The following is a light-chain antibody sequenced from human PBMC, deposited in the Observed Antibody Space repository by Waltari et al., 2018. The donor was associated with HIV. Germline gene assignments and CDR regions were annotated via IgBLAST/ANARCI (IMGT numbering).Light chain of an antibody. CDR3: GTWDSRLSAYV. Sequence: QSVLTQPPSVSAAPGQRVTISCSGTSSNVGTYYVSWYQQLPGTAPKLLIYDNNRLPSEIPDRSSGSKSDSSATLGITGLQTGDEAYYYCGTWDSRLSAYVFGAGTRVTVL. CDR2: DNN. J-gene: IGLJ1*01. CDR1: SSNVGTYY. V-gene: IGLV1-51*01.